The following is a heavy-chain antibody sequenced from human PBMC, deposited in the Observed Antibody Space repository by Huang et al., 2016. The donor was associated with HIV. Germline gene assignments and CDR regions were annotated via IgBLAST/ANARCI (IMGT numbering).Heavy chain of an antibody. V-gene: IGHV4-59*13. J-gene: IGHJ4*02. CDR1: GDSMNSYY. CDR2: GYVNGSP. D-gene: IGHD3-10*01. CDR3: ARRGVAAKHFDF. Sequence: QVHLRESGPGLVKHSETLSLSCSVSGDSMNSYYWNWVRQPPGKGLEWIGHGYVNGSPKYNPSLRSRVTISVDTSKKQFYLKLNSVTAGYTAVYYCARRGVAAKHFDFWGQGIVVTVSS.